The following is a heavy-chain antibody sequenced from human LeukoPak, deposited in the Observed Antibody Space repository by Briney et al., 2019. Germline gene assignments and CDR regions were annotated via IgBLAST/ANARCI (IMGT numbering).Heavy chain of an antibody. V-gene: IGHV4-59*08. J-gene: IGHJ2*01. CDR2: IYYSGST. CDR1: GGSISSYY. CDR3: ARQESSSWPYWYFDL. D-gene: IGHD6-13*01. Sequence: SETLSLTCTVSGGSISSYYWSWIRQPPGKGLEWIGYIYYSGSTNYNPSLKSRVTISVDTSKNQFSLKLSSVTAADTAVYYCARQESSSWPYWYFDLWGRGTLVTVSS.